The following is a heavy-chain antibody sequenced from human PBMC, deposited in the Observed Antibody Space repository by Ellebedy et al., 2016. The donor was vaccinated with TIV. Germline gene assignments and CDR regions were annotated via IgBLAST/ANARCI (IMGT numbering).Heavy chain of an antibody. D-gene: IGHD3-9*01. CDR3: ARDRTRLVGPGVYYYYGMDV. CDR1: GGSISSYY. V-gene: IGHV4-59*01. CDR2: IYYSGST. J-gene: IGHJ6*02. Sequence: SETLSLXXTVSGGSISSYYWSWIRQPPGKGLEWIGYIYYSGSTNYNPSLKSRVTISVDTSKNQFSLKLSSVTPADTAVYYCARDRTRLVGPGVYYYYGMDVWGQGTTVTVSS.